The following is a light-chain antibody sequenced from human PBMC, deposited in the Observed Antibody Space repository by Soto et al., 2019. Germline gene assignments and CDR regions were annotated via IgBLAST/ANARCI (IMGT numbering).Light chain of an antibody. Sequence: DIEMTQSPSSLSASVGDRVTITCRASQGVDHSFVWYQQKPGKVPNLRIYSASTLQAGVPSRFSASGSGTDFTLTITSLQPEAVATYYCQEQYNGPPVAFGAGTKVDV. CDR3: QEQYNGPPVA. J-gene: IGKJ3*01. CDR1: QGVDHS. V-gene: IGKV1-27*01. CDR2: SAS.